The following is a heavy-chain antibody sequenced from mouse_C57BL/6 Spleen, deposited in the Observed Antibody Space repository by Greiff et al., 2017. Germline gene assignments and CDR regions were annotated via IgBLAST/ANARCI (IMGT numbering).Heavy chain of an antibody. CDR1: GYAFSSSW. CDR2: IYPGDGDT. D-gene: IGHD3-2*02. V-gene: IGHV1-82*01. Sequence: QVQLQQSGPELVKPGASVKISCKASGYAFSSSWMNWVKQRPGKGLEWIGRIYPGDGDTNYNGKFKGKATLTADKSSSTAYMQLSSLTSEDSAVYFCASRDSSGRFAYWGQGTLVTVSA. J-gene: IGHJ3*01. CDR3: ASRDSSGRFAY.